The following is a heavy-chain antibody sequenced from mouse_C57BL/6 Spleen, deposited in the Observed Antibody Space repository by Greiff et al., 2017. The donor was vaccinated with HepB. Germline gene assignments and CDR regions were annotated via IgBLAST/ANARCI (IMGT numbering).Heavy chain of an antibody. CDR1: GYTFTSYW. V-gene: IGHV1-69*01. CDR3: ARYHDYAMDY. J-gene: IGHJ4*01. Sequence: QVQLQQPGAELVMPGASVKLSCKASGYTFTSYWMHWVKQRPGQGLEWIGEIDPSDSYTNYNQKFKGKSTLTVDKSSSTAYMQLSSLTSEDSAVYYCARYHDYAMDYRGQGTSVTVSS. CDR2: IDPSDSYT.